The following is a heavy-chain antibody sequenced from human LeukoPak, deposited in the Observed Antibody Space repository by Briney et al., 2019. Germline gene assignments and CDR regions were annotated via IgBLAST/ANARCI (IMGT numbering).Heavy chain of an antibody. CDR3: ASPYSYGPFDY. V-gene: IGHV3-30*04. Sequence: GGSLRLSCAASGFTFSSYAMHWVRQAPGKGLEWVAVISYDGSNKYYADSVKGRFTISRDNSKNTLYLQMNSLRAEDTAVYYCASPYSYGPFDYWAREPWSPSPQ. D-gene: IGHD5-18*01. J-gene: IGHJ4*02. CDR2: ISYDGSNK. CDR1: GFTFSSYA.